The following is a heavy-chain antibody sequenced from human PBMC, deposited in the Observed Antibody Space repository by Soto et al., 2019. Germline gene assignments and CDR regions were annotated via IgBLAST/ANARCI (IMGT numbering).Heavy chain of an antibody. CDR2: IYYSGST. CDR1: GGSISSGDYY. CDR3: ARMTSGDCGGDCYVFDY. Sequence: SETLSLTCTVSGGSISSGDYYWSWIRQPPGKGLEWIGYIYYSGSTYYNPSLKSRVTISVDTSKNQFSPKLSSVTAADTAVYYCARMTSGDCGGDCYVFDYWGQGTLVTVSS. D-gene: IGHD2-21*02. J-gene: IGHJ4*02. V-gene: IGHV4-30-4*01.